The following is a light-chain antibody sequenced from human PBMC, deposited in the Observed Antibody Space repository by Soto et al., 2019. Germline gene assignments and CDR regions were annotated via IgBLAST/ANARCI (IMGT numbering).Light chain of an antibody. CDR2: GNT. Sequence: VLTQPPSVSGAPGQRVTISCTGSSSNIGAGYDVHWYQQLPGTAPKLLIYGNTNRPSGVPDRFSGSKSGTSASLAITGLQAEDEADYYCQSHDTSLSGYVFGTGTKVTVL. J-gene: IGLJ1*01. CDR3: QSHDTSLSGYV. V-gene: IGLV1-40*01. CDR1: SSNIGAGYD.